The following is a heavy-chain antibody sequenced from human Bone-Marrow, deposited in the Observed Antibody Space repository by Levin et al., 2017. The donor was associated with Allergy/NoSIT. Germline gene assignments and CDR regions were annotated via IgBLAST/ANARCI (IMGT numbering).Heavy chain of an antibody. J-gene: IGHJ6*02. V-gene: IGHV1-8*01. CDR2: MNPRTGNA. Sequence: GESLKISCKSPGNSFSNNDINWVRQATGQGLEWMGWMNPRTGNAEYGKKFQDRVTMTRNTSISTAYLDLSSLRSDDTAVYYCVYSYGPRGMDVWGQGTTVTVSS. D-gene: IGHD3-16*01. CDR3: VYSYGPRGMDV. CDR1: GNSFSNND.